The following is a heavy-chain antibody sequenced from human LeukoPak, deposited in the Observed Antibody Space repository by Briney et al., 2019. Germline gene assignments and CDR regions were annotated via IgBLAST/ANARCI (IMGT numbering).Heavy chain of an antibody. V-gene: IGHV3-30-3*01. CDR3: ARDRRAYDAFDL. Sequence: GRSLRLSCAASGFTFSTYAMHWVRQAAGKGLEWVAVISYDGSNKYYADSVRGLFTISRDNSKNTLYLQMNSLRAEDTDVYYCARDRRAYDAFDLWGQDTMVPLSS. CDR1: GFTFSTYA. J-gene: IGHJ3*01. CDR2: ISYDGSNK. D-gene: IGHD3-16*01.